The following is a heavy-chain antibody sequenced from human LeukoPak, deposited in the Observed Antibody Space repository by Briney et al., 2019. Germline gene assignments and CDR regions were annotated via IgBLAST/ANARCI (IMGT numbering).Heavy chain of an antibody. CDR3: AKEYTPSSPLGELDS. D-gene: IGHD6-6*01. CDR1: GFSFISYA. J-gene: IGHJ4*02. V-gene: IGHV3-30*02. Sequence: GGSLRLSCEVSGFSFISYAMHWVRQAPGKALEWVALIRHDEANEYYGDSVQGRFTISRDTSKNTLYLQMKSLRAEDTAVYYCAKEYTPSSPLGELDSWGQGTLVTVSS. CDR2: IRHDEANE.